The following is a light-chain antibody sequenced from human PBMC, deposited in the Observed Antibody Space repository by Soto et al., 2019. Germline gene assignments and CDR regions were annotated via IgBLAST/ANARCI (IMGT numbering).Light chain of an antibody. Sequence: QSALTQPASASGSPGQSITISCTGTSSDVGLYDYVSWYQQHPGKAPQLMIYAVSNRPSGVSNRFSASKSGNTASLLISGLQAEDEADYYCKASTSDSSCVFGSGTKVTVL. J-gene: IGLJ1*01. V-gene: IGLV2-14*01. CDR3: KASTSDSSCV. CDR1: SSDVGLYDY. CDR2: AVS.